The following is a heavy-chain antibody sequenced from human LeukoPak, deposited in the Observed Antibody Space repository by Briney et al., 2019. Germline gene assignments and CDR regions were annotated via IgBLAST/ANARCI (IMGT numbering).Heavy chain of an antibody. J-gene: IGHJ4*02. CDR2: ISGDGSKT. D-gene: IGHD5/OR15-5a*01. Sequence: GGSLRLSCAASGFTFDDYAMHWVRQAPGKGLQWVSLISGDGSKTYYADSVKGRFTISRDNRKNSLYLQMNSLRTEDTDFYYCTKDIGERGYSVYWGQGTLVTVSS. CDR3: TKDIGERGYSVY. V-gene: IGHV3-43*02. CDR1: GFTFDDYA.